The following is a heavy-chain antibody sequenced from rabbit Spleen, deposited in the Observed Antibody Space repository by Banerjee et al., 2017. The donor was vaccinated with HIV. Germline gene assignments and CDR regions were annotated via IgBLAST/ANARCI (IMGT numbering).Heavy chain of an antibody. CDR2: IYPSTDST. J-gene: IGHJ4*01. Sequence: QSLEESGGDLVKPGASLTLTCTASGFDVTNYYYISWVRQAPGKGLEWIACIYPSTDSTWYASWAKGRFTISKTSSTTVTLQMTSLTVADTATYFCARDSGVGPYIDGYFNLWGPGTLVTVS. CDR1: GFDVTNYYY. CDR3: ARDSGVGPYIDGYFNL. D-gene: IGHD3-3*01. V-gene: IGHV1S40*01.